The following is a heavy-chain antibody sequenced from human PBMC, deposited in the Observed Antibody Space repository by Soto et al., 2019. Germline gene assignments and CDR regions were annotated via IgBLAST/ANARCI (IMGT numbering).Heavy chain of an antibody. CDR1: GFTFSSYG. CDR3: AKDRLRYFDLLFPSRPGFDP. V-gene: IGHV3-30*18. D-gene: IGHD3-9*01. J-gene: IGHJ5*02. Sequence: GGSLRLSCAASGFTFSSYGMHWVRQAPGKGLEWVAVISYDGSNKYYADSVKGRFTISRDNSKNTLYLQMNSLRAEDTAVYYFAKDRLRYFDLLFPSRPGFDPWGQGTLVTVS. CDR2: ISYDGSNK.